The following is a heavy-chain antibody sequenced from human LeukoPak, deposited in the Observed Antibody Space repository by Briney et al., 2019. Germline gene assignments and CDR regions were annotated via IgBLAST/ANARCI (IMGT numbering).Heavy chain of an antibody. CDR1: GYTFIHNW. J-gene: IGHJ5*02. Sequence: GASVKVSCKASGYTFIHNWMHWVRQAPGQGLEWVGLINPTGTTTLYAQKFQGRVTLTRDMSTSTDYMKLRSVKSDDTAVYYCARDNSVGDIAWWFDPWGQGTLVTVSS. V-gene: IGHV1-46*01. CDR2: INPTGTTT. CDR3: ARDNSVGDIAWWFDP. D-gene: IGHD3-10*01.